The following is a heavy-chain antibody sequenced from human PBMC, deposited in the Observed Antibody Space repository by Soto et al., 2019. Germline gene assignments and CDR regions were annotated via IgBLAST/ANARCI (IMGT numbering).Heavy chain of an antibody. J-gene: IGHJ4*02. CDR3: ARNQLWGFYYFDY. Sequence: PLETLSLTCAVSGGSISSSNWWSWVRQPPGKGLEWIGEVYHSGSTNYNTSLKSRVTISVDKSKNQFSLKLSSVTAADTAVYYCARNQLWGFYYFDYWGQGTLVTVSS. D-gene: IGHD5-18*01. V-gene: IGHV4-4*02. CDR2: VYHSGST. CDR1: GGSISSSNW.